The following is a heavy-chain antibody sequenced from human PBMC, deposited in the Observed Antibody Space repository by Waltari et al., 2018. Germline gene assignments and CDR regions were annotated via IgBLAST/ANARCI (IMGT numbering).Heavy chain of an antibody. D-gene: IGHD2-21*01. CDR1: GASITSSHHF. Sequence: QLQLQESGPGLVKPSETLSLTCTVSGASITSSHHFWAWIRQSPGKGLERIGSINYSGSPHYNPSLKSRVTISVDTSKNQFSLRLSSATAADTGVYYCARRVGIGDYFDYWGQGTLVTVSS. J-gene: IGHJ4*02. CDR2: INYSGSP. V-gene: IGHV4-39*01. CDR3: ARRVGIGDYFDY.